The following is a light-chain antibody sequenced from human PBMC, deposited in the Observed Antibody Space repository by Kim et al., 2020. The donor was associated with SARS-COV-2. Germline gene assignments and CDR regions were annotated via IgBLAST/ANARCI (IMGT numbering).Light chain of an antibody. Sequence: TLSLSPGERTTLSCRTSQSISSSSLAWYQQQPGQAPRLLIYRTSNRAQGIPDRFSGSGSGTDFTLTISRLESEDFAMYYYQQFETFGPGTKVDIK. CDR3: QQFET. CDR1: QSISSSS. CDR2: RTS. J-gene: IGKJ3*01. V-gene: IGKV3-20*01.